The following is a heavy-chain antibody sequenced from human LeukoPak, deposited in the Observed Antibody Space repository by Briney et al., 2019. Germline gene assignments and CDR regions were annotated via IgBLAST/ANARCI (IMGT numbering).Heavy chain of an antibody. CDR1: GGSISSYY. CDR2: IYYSGST. V-gene: IGHV4-59*01. Sequence: SETLSLTCTVSGGSISSYYWSWIRQPPGKGLEWIGYIYYSGSTNYNPSLKSRVTISVDTSKNQFSLKLSSVTAADTAVYYCARALSGYCSSTSCYGGNIYYYYYMDVWGKGTTVTVSS. CDR3: ARALSGYCSSTSCYGGNIYYYYYMDV. J-gene: IGHJ6*03. D-gene: IGHD2-2*01.